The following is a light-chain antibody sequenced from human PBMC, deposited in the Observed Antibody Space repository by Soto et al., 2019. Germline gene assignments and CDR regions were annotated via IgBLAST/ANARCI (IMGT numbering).Light chain of an antibody. CDR1: QSISNY. CDR2: AAS. J-gene: IGKJ5*01. Sequence: DIQMTQSPSSLSASVGDRVIITCRASQSISNYLNWYQQKPGKAPKLLIFAASSLQSGVPSRFSGSGSGTNFTLTLSSLQPEDFAAYYCQQSYSAPLTVGQATRLEIK. CDR3: QQSYSAPLT. V-gene: IGKV1-39*01.